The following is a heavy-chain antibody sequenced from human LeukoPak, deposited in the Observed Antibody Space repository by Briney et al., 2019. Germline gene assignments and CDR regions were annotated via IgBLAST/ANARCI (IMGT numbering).Heavy chain of an antibody. CDR3: ARLKGRDSSGPEVY. Sequence: GGSLRLSCAASGFTFSSYSMNWVRQAPGKGLEWVSSISSSSDYIYYADSVKGRFTISRDNAKNTLYLQMNSLRAEDTAVYYCARLKGRDSSGPEVYWGQGTLVTVSS. CDR2: ISSSSDYI. CDR1: GFTFSSYS. V-gene: IGHV3-21*06. D-gene: IGHD3-22*01. J-gene: IGHJ4*02.